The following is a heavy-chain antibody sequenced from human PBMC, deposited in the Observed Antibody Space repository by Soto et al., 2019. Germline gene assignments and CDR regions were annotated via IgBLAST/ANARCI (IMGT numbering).Heavy chain of an antibody. CDR2: LSYDGRNA. J-gene: IGHJ6*02. V-gene: IGHV3-30*18. D-gene: IGHD1-26*01. CDR3: AKHRVGSSFYYGMDV. Sequence: QVQLVESGGGVVQPGRSLRLSCETSGFSFSNFGIHWVRQAPGKGMEWVAVLSYDGRNAFYADSVKGRFTISRDNSKNTLYLQMNSLRAEDTAVYYCAKHRVGSSFYYGMDVWGLGTTVTVSS. CDR1: GFSFSNFG.